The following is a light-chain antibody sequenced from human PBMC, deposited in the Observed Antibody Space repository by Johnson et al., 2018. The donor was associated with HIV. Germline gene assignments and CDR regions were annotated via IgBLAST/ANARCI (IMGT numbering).Light chain of an antibody. J-gene: IGLJ1*01. V-gene: IGLV1-51*01. CDR3: GTWDSRLRTGF. CDR2: DNN. CDR1: SSNIGNNY. Sequence: QSVLTQPPSVSAATGQKVTISCSGSSSNIGNNYVSWYQQLPGTAPKLLIYDNNKRPSGIPDRFSGSKSGTSATLCITGLQTGGGAGYYCGTWDSRLRTGFFGTGTKVTVL.